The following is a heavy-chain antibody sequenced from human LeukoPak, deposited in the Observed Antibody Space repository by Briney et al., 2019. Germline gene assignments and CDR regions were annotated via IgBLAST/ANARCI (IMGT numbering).Heavy chain of an antibody. J-gene: IGHJ4*02. CDR1: GFTFSSYA. V-gene: IGHV3-23*01. Sequence: PGGSLRLSCAASGFTFSSYAMSWVRQAPGKGLEWVSGISGSGGSTYNADSVKGRFTISRDTSKNTLYLQMNSLRAEDTAVYYCAKDATPMNSIWDHFDSWGQGTLVTVSS. D-gene: IGHD1-26*01. CDR3: AKDATPMNSIWDHFDS. CDR2: ISGSGGST.